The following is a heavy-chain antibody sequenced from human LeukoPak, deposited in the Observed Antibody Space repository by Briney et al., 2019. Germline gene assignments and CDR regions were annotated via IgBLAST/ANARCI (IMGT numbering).Heavy chain of an antibody. D-gene: IGHD2-8*01. J-gene: IGHJ6*03. CDR3: AKDALSAMGHYYMDV. Sequence: LPGGSLRLSCAASGFTFSSYSMNWVRQAPGKGLEWVSYISSSSSTIYYADSVKGRFTISRDNPRDTLYLKMNSLRVEDTAVYYCAKDALSAMGHYYMDVWGKGTTVTVSS. CDR1: GFTFSSYS. CDR2: ISSSSSTI. V-gene: IGHV3-48*01.